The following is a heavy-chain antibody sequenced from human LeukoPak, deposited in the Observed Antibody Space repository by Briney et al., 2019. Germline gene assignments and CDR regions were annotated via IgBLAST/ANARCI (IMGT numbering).Heavy chain of an antibody. CDR2: INHSGST. D-gene: IGHD3-10*01. CDR1: GGSFSGYY. J-gene: IGHJ5*02. Sequence: SETLSLTCAVYGGSFSGYYWSWIRQPPGKGLEWIGEINHSGSTNYNPSLKSRVTISVDTSKNQLSLKLSSVTAADTAVYYCARGRYGSGSYYNHWGQGTLVTVSS. CDR3: ARGRYGSGSYYNH. V-gene: IGHV4-34*01.